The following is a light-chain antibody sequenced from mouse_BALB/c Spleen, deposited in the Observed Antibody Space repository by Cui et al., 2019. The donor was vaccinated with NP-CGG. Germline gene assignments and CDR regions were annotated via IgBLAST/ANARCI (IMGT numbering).Light chain of an antibody. CDR3: ALWYSNHWV. Sequence: QAVVTQESAPTTSPGETVTLTCRSSTGAVTTSNYANWVQEKPDHLFTGLIGGTNNRAPGVPARFSGSLIGDKAALTITGAQTKDEAMYFCALWYSNHWVFGGGTKLTVL. J-gene: IGLJ1*01. V-gene: IGLV1*01. CDR1: TGAVTTSNY. CDR2: GTN.